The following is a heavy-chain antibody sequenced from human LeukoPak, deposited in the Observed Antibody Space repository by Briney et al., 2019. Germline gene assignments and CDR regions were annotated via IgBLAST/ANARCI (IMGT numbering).Heavy chain of an antibody. CDR3: AFYYDSSGYYHDY. CDR1: GFTVGSYS. J-gene: IGHJ4*02. Sequence: GGSLRLSCAAAGFTVGSYSMNWVRQAPGKGLEWVSYISSRSSTIYHADSVKGRFTHSRDNAKNSLYLQMNSLRAEDTAVYYCAFYYDSSGYYHDYWGQGTLVTVSS. D-gene: IGHD3-22*01. V-gene: IGHV3-48*01. CDR2: ISSRSSTI.